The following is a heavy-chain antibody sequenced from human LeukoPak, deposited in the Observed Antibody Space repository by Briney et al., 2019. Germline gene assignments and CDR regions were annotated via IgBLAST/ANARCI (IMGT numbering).Heavy chain of an antibody. CDR2: ISSSSYI. J-gene: IGHJ4*02. Sequence: GGSLRLSCAASGFTFSSYSMNWVRQAPGKGLEWVSSISSSSYIYYADSVKGRFTISRDNAKNSLYLQMNSLRAEDTAVYYCARGKVTDYVWGSSNFDYWGQGTLVTVSS. CDR3: ARGKVTDYVWGSSNFDY. V-gene: IGHV3-21*01. D-gene: IGHD3-16*01. CDR1: GFTFSSYS.